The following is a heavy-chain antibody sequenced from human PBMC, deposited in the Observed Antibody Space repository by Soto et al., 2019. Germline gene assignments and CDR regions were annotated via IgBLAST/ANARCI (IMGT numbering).Heavy chain of an antibody. CDR3: ARDGRAGPYYYYYYMDV. J-gene: IGHJ6*03. V-gene: IGHV4-59*01. CDR1: GGSISSYY. Sequence: SETLSLTCTVSGGSISSYYWSWIRQPPGKGLEWIGYIYYSGSTNYNPSLKSRVTISVDTSKNQFSLKLSSVTAADTAVYYCARDGRAGPYYYYYYMDVWGKGTTVTVSS. CDR2: IYYSGST.